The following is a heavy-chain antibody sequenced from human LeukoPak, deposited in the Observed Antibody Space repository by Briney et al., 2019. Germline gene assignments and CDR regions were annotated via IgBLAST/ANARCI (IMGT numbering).Heavy chain of an antibody. CDR2: LNPYSGGT. D-gene: IGHD6-19*01. CDR1: GFTFKDYY. Sequence: ASVRVSCKTSGFTFKDYYIHWVRQAPGQGLEWMGWLNPYSGGTNYAQKFQGRVTLTRDTSITTAYMDLSSLTSDDTALYYCARALTRYSTAWYGYWGQGTLVTVSS. J-gene: IGHJ4*02. CDR3: ARALTRYSTAWYGY. V-gene: IGHV1-2*02.